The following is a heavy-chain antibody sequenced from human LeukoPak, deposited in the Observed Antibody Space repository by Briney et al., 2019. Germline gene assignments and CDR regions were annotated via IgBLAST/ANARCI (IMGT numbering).Heavy chain of an antibody. Sequence: PGGSLRLSXAASGFTFSSYWMSWVRQAPGKGLGWVANIKQDGSEKYYVDSVKGRFTISRDNAKNSLYLQMNSLRAEDTAVYYCARSPRYCSGGTCYSIYFQHWGQGTLVTVSS. CDR1: GFTFSSYW. J-gene: IGHJ1*01. CDR3: ARSPRYCSGGTCYSIYFQH. V-gene: IGHV3-7*01. D-gene: IGHD2-15*01. CDR2: IKQDGSEK.